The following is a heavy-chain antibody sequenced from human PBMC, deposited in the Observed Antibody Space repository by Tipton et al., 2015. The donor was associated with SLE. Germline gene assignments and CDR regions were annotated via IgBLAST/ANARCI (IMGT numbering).Heavy chain of an antibody. Sequence: TLSLTCSVSGYSISSGYYWGWIRQPPGKGLEWIGNFYHSGMIYQNPSLKGRVTVSVDTSKNQFSLHLSSVTAADAAVYYCARMEGMITYGGIGGLWGQGTVVTVSS. V-gene: IGHV4-38-2*01. CDR2: FYHSGMI. D-gene: IGHD3-16*01. J-gene: IGHJ4*02. CDR1: GYSISSGYY. CDR3: ARMEGMITYGGIGGL.